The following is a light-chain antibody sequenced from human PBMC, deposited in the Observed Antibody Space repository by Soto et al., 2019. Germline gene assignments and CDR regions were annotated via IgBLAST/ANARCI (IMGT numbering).Light chain of an antibody. J-gene: IGKJ4*02. CDR1: QSVSSN. CDR2: GAS. CDR3: QQYNNWPGRLT. Sequence: EIVMTQSPATLSLSPGEIATPSCRASQSVSSNLAWYQQKPGQAPRLLIYGASTRATGIPARFSGSWSGTEFTLTISSLQSEDFAVYYCQQYNNWPGRLTVGGGTKVEIK. V-gene: IGKV3D-15*01.